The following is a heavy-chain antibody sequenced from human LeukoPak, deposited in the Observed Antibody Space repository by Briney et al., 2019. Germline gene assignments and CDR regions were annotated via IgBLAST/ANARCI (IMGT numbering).Heavy chain of an antibody. CDR3: ARFSGSYYTAGDY. D-gene: IGHD3-10*01. CDR1: GGSISSSSYY. J-gene: IGHJ4*02. V-gene: IGHV4-39*01. CDR2: IYYSGST. Sequence: SETLSLTCTVSGGSISSSSYYWGGIRPPPGKGLEWIGSIYYSGSTYYNPSLKSRVTISVDTSKNQFSLKLSSVTAADTAVYYCARFSGSYYTAGDYWGQGTLVTVSS.